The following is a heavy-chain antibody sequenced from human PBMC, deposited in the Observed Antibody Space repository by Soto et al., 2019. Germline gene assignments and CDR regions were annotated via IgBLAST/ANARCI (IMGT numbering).Heavy chain of an antibody. V-gene: IGHV1-2*02. CDR3: GWWSSREQWRYY. Sequence: QVQLVQSGAEVKKPGASVKVSCKASGYTFTGYYMHWVRQAPCQGLAWMGWINPNSGGTNYAQKFQGRVTMTREPSITTAYMELSRLRSDDTAVYYCGWWSSREQWRYYWGQGTLVTVSS. CDR1: GYTFTGYY. CDR2: INPNSGGT. D-gene: IGHD6-19*01. J-gene: IGHJ4*02.